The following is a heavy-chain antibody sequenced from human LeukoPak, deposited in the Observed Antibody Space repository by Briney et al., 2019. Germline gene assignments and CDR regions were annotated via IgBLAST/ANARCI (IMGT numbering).Heavy chain of an antibody. CDR1: GYTFTSYG. V-gene: IGHV1-18*01. D-gene: IGHD3-9*01. J-gene: IGHJ6*02. Sequence: GASVKVSCKASGYTFTSYGISWVRQAPGQGLEWMGWISAYNGNTNYAQKLQGRVTMTTGTSTSTAYMELRSLRSDDTAVYYCVLTISPGGYYGMDVWGQGTTVTVSS. CDR2: ISAYNGNT. CDR3: VLTISPGGYYGMDV.